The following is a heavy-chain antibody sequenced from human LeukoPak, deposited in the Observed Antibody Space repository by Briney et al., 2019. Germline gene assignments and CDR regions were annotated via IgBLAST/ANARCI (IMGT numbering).Heavy chain of an antibody. V-gene: IGHV3-23*01. Sequence: AGGSLRLSCAASGVIISSYAMSWVRQAPGKGLEWGSAINGRGDNTYYADFVKGRFTISRDNSKSTVYLQMNSLRTEDTAVYYCAKDRVSPGSNWFDPWGQGTLVTVSS. J-gene: IGHJ5*02. CDR2: INGRGDNT. CDR3: AKDRVSPGSNWFDP. D-gene: IGHD2/OR15-2a*01. CDR1: GVIISSYA.